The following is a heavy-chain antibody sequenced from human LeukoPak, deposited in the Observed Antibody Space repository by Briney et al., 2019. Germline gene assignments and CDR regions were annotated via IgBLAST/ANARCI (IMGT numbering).Heavy chain of an antibody. J-gene: IGHJ3*02. D-gene: IGHD3-9*01. CDR1: GYTFTSYY. CDR2: INPNSGGT. Sequence: GASVKVSCKASGYTFTSYYMHWVRQAPGQGLEWMGWINPNSGGTNYAQKFQGRVTMTRDTSISTAYMELSRLRSDDTAVYYCARAGYDILTGYRYAFDIWGQGTMVTVSS. V-gene: IGHV1-2*02. CDR3: ARAGYDILTGYRYAFDI.